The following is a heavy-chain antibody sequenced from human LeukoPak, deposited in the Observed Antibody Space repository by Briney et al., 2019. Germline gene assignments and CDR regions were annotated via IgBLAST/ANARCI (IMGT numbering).Heavy chain of an antibody. Sequence: GGSLILSCAASGFTFSSYSMNWVRQAPGKGLEWVSYITSSSSSIYYADSVKGRFTISRDNAKNSLYLQMSSLRDEDTAVYYCARGIRYFDYWGQGTLVTVSS. J-gene: IGHJ4*02. CDR3: ARGIRYFDY. CDR2: ITSSSSSI. CDR1: GFTFSSYS. D-gene: IGHD5-18*01. V-gene: IGHV3-48*02.